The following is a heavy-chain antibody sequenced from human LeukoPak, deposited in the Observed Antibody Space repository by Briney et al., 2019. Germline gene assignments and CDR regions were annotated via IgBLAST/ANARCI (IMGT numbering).Heavy chain of an antibody. CDR2: ISGSGDST. CDR3: AKRNYYDSSGYYYDY. Sequence: GGSLRLSCAASEFTFRSYAMQWVRQAPGKGLEWVSGISGSGDSTFYADSVKGRFTISRDNSKNTLYLQMNSLRVEDTAVYYCAKRNYYDSSGYYYDYWGQGTLVTVSS. V-gene: IGHV3-23*01. D-gene: IGHD3-22*01. CDR1: EFTFRSYA. J-gene: IGHJ4*01.